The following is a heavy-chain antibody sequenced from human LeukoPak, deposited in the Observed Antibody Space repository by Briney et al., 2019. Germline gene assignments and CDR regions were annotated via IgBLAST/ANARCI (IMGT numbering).Heavy chain of an antibody. Sequence: SETLSLTCAVYGGSFSGYYWSWIRQPPGKGLEWIGEINHSGSTNYNPSLKSRVTISVDTSKNQFSLKLSSVTAADTAVYYCARLSSSSWYVDYWGQGTLVTVSS. CDR3: ARLSSSSWYVDY. D-gene: IGHD6-13*01. CDR1: GGSFSGYY. V-gene: IGHV4-34*01. J-gene: IGHJ4*02. CDR2: INHSGST.